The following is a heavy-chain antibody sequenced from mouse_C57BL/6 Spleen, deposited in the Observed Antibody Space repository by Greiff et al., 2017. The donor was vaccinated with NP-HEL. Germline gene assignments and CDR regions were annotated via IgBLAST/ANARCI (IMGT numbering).Heavy chain of an antibody. CDR3: ARNYGYDDGYFDV. D-gene: IGHD2-2*01. CDR2: IYPGSGKT. V-gene: IGHV1-66*01. J-gene: IGHJ1*03. CDR1: GYSFTSYY. Sequence: VQLQQSGPELVKPGASVKISCKASGYSFTSYYIHWVKQRPGQGLEWIGWIYPGSGKTKYNEKFKGKATLTADTYSSTAYLQLSSLTSEYSAVYYCARNYGYDDGYFDVWGTGTTVTVSS.